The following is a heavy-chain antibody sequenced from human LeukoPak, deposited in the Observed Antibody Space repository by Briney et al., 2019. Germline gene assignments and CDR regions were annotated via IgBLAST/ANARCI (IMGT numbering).Heavy chain of an antibody. D-gene: IGHD3-22*01. Sequence: GESLKISCKGSGYSFTSYWIGWVRQMPGKGLEWMGIIYPGDSDTRYSPSFQGQVTISADKSISTAYLQWSSLKASDTAMYYCARDHNYYDSSGYYYHGFDYWGKGTLVTVSS. CDR2: IYPGDSDT. CDR1: GYSFTSYW. J-gene: IGHJ4*02. CDR3: ARDHNYYDSSGYYYHGFDY. V-gene: IGHV5-51*01.